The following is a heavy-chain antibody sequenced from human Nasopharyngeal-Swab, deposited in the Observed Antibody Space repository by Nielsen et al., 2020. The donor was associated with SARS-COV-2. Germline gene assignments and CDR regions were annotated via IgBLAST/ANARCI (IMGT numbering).Heavy chain of an antibody. V-gene: IGHV3-11*06. CDR2: FSSGSSYP. CDR3: AKYSTYCTCGTCYNPLHY. CDR1: GFTFSDNY. Sequence: GRPLRPSCAAPGFTFSDNYMTWSRQAPGKGLDWVPYFSSGSSYPNYADPVRGRFTISRDNSKNSLYLQMTSLRAEDTAIYYCAKYSTYCTCGTCYNPLHYWGQGTLVTVSS. J-gene: IGHJ4*02. D-gene: IGHD2-15*01.